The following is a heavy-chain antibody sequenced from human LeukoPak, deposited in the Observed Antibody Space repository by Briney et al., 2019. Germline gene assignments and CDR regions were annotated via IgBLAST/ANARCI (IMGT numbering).Heavy chain of an antibody. CDR3: TTARSGYDFDY. Sequence: PGGSLILSCAASGFPFSNAYMTWVRQAPGKGLEWVGRIKRKTDGGTAVYAAPVKGRFTISRDDSKNTLYLQMNSLKTEDTAVYYCTTARSGYDFDYWGQGPLVTVSS. V-gene: IGHV3-15*01. CDR2: IKRKTDGGTA. CDR1: GFPFSNAY. D-gene: IGHD5-12*01. J-gene: IGHJ4*02.